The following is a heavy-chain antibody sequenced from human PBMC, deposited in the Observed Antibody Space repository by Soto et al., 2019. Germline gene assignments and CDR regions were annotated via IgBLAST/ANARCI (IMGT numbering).Heavy chain of an antibody. V-gene: IGHV3-21*01. J-gene: IGHJ6*02. Sequence: LXLSCVAAGLSFGTYDMNWIRQAPGKGLEWVSSIGGLSEFTHYGDSVKGRLTISRDNAKNSLYLQMNSLRDEDSAVYYCARGWRVGAGKKFYYGLDVWGQGTKVTVYS. CDR1: GLSFGTYD. CDR2: IGGLSEFT. CDR3: ARGWRVGAGKKFYYGLDV. D-gene: IGHD1-26*01.